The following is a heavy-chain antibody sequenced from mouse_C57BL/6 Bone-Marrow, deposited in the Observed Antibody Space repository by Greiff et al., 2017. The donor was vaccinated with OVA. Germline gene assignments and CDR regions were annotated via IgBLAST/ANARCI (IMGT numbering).Heavy chain of an antibody. CDR1: GYAFTNYL. V-gene: IGHV1-54*01. CDR3: ARENYYGSMTDY. D-gene: IGHD1-1*01. Sequence: QVQLQQPGAELVRPGTSVKVSCKASGYAFTNYLIEWVKQRPGQGLEWIGVINPGSGGTNYNEKFKGKATLTADKSSSTAYMQLSSLTSEDSAVYFCARENYYGSMTDYWGQGTTRTVSS. CDR2: INPGSGGT. J-gene: IGHJ2*01.